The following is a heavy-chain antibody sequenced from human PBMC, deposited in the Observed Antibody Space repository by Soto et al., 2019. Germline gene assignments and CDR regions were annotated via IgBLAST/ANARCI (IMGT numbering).Heavy chain of an antibody. D-gene: IGHD6-13*01. CDR3: AHVYWAASGTRYYFDH. J-gene: IGHJ4*02. V-gene: IGHV2-5*02. Sequence: QITLTESGPTLVKPTQTLTLTCTFSGFSFSTGAVGVGWIRQPPGKALEFLALIYWDDDKRYRPSLKNKITITEDTSINQAVLTMTDLDPEDTATYYCAHVYWAASGTRYYFDHWGQGTLVTVSS. CDR1: GFSFSTGAVG. CDR2: IYWDDDK.